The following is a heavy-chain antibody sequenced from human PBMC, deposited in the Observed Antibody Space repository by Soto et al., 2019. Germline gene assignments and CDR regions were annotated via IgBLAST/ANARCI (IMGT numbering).Heavy chain of an antibody. J-gene: IGHJ3*02. D-gene: IGHD2-2*01. CDR1: GFTFTSSA. V-gene: IGHV1-58*02. CDR3: AADNYKHQLLPQSDDAFDI. CDR2: IVVGSGNT. Sequence: SVKVSCKASGFTFTSSAMQWVRQARGQRLEWIGWIVVGSGNTNYAQKFQERVTITRDMSTSTAYMELSSLRSEDTAVYYCAADNYKHQLLPQSDDAFDIWGQGTMVTVSS.